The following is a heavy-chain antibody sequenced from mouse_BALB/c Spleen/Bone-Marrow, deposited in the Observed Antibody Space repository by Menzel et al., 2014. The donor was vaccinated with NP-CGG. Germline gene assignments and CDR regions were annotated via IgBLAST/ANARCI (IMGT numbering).Heavy chain of an antibody. D-gene: IGHD2-14*01. Sequence: LQESGAELARPGASVKMSCKASGYTFTSYTIHWVKQRPGQGLEWIGYINPSSGFSNYNQRFKDKATLTADKSSNTAYMQLSSLTSEDSAVYYCERSAYYRSLFAYWGQGTLVTVSA. CDR1: GYTFTSYT. V-gene: IGHV1-4*01. CDR2: INPSSGFS. CDR3: ERSAYYRSLFAY. J-gene: IGHJ3*01.